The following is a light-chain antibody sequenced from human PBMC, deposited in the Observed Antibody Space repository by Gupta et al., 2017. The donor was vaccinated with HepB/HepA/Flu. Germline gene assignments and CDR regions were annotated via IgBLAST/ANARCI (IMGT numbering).Light chain of an antibody. CDR3: AEWDDSLKGDV. J-gene: IGLJ1*01. V-gene: IGLV1-44*01. CDR1: SSNIGSNT. CDR2: SNN. Sequence: QSVLTQPPSASGTPGQRVTISCSGSSSNIGSNTVNWYQQLPGTAPKRLIYSNNQRPSGVPDRFSGYKSGTSASLEISGLQSEDEADDYCAEWDDSLKGDVFGTGTKVTVL.